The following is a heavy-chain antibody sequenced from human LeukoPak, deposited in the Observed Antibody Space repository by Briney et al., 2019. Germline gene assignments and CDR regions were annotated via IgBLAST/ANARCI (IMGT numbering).Heavy chain of an antibody. CDR2: ISTDGSST. J-gene: IGHJ4*02. CDR3: ARDQAADY. D-gene: IGHD6-13*01. V-gene: IGHV3-74*01. Sequence: GGSLRLSCAASGFTFSSYWMHWVRHAPGKGLVWVSRISTDGSSTNYADSVKGRFTISRDNAQNSLYLQMNSLRAEDTAVYYCARDQAADYWGQGTLVTVSS. CDR1: GFTFSSYW.